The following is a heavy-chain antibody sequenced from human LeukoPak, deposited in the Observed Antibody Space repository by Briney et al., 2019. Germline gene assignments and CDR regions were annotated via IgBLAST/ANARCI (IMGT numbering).Heavy chain of an antibody. CDR1: GGSISTYY. CDR2: IYYSGST. V-gene: IGHV4-59*01. Sequence: SETLSLTCTVSGGSISTYYWSWIRQPPGKGLEWIGYIYYSGSTNYSPSLKSRVTISVDTSKNQFSLKLSSVTAADTAVYYCARVRPGYYYYMDVWGKGTTVTISS. D-gene: IGHD6-6*01. J-gene: IGHJ6*03. CDR3: ARVRPGYYYYMDV.